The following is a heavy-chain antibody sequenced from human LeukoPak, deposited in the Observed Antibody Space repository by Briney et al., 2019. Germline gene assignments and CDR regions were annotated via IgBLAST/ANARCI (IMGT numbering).Heavy chain of an antibody. J-gene: IGHJ6*03. CDR1: GYTFTTYG. D-gene: IGHD3-3*01. CDR3: ARHSSIMIFGVVSPMDV. Sequence: GASVKVSCKASGYTFTTYGISWVRQAPGQGLEWMGWISGDNGNRNYAQKIRGRVTMTTDTSTSTAYMELRSLRSDDTAVYYCARHSSIMIFGVVSPMDVWGKGTTVTVSS. V-gene: IGHV1-18*01. CDR2: ISGDNGNR.